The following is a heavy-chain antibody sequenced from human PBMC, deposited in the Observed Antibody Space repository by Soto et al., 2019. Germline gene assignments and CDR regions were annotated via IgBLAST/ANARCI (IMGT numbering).Heavy chain of an antibody. CDR2: ISAYNGNT. CDR3: ARVGYYDSSGYFYYYYGMDV. J-gene: IGHJ6*02. Sequence: ASVKVSCKASGYTFTSYGISCVRQAPGQGLEWMGWISAYNGNTNYAQKLQGRVTMTTDTSTSTAYMELRSLRSDDMAVYYCARVGYYDSSGYFYYYYGMDVWGQGTTVTVSS. D-gene: IGHD3-22*01. V-gene: IGHV1-18*03. CDR1: GYTFTSYG.